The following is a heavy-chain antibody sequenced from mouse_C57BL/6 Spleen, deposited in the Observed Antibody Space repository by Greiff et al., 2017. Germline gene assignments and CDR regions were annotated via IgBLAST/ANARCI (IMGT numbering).Heavy chain of an antibody. CDR3: ARGDYSNPHWYFEV. CDR1: GYTFTSYW. V-gene: IGHV1-55*01. J-gene: IGHJ1*03. CDR2: IYPGSGST. D-gene: IGHD2-5*01. Sequence: VQLQQPGAELVKPGASVKMSCKASGYTFTSYWITWVKQRPGQGLEWIGDIYPGSGSTNYNEKFKSKATLTVDTSSSTAYMQLSSLTSEDSAVYYCARGDYSNPHWYFEVWGTGTTVTVSS.